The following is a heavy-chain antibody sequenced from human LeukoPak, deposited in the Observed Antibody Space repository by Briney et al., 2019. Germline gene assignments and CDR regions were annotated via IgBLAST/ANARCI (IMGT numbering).Heavy chain of an antibody. J-gene: IGHJ4*02. V-gene: IGHV3-74*01. CDR2: INSDGSDT. CDR1: GFTFSRYW. D-gene: IGHD5-18*01. CDR3: ARVARGYSYGYEADY. Sequence: GGSLRLSCAASGFTFSRYWIHWVRQAPGKGLVWVSRINSDGSDTVYADSVRGRFTISRDNAKNTLYLQMNSLRAEDTAFYYCARVARGYSYGYEADYWGQGTLVTVSS.